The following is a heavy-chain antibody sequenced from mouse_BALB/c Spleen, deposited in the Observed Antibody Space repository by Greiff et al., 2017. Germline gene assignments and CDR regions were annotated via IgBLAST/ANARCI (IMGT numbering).Heavy chain of an antibody. J-gene: IGHJ3*01. CDR2: INPSNGRT. V-gene: IGHV1S81*02. CDR3: ALFRGGAWFAY. Sequence: QVQLQQPGAELVKPGASVKLSCKASGYTFTSYWMHWVKQRPGQGLEWIGEINPSNGRTNYNEKFKSKATLTVDKSSSTAYMQLSSLTSEDSAVYYCALFRGGAWFAYWGQETLVTVSA. CDR1: GYTFTSYW.